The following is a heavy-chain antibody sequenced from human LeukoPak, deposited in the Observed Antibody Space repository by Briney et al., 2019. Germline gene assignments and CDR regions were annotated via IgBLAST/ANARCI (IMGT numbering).Heavy chain of an antibody. D-gene: IGHD6-25*01. J-gene: IGHJ4*02. Sequence: PGGSLRLSCAASGFTVSSSYMSWVRQAPGKGLEWVANIKQDGSEKYYVDSVKGRFTISRDNAKNSLYLQMNSLRAEDTAVYYCARDHRAAFDYWGQGTLVTVSS. CDR2: IKQDGSEK. V-gene: IGHV3-7*01. CDR1: GFTVSSSY. CDR3: ARDHRAAFDY.